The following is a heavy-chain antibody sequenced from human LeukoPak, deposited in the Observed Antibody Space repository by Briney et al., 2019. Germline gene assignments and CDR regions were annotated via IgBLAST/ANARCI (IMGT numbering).Heavy chain of an antibody. CDR3: ARGARGYQLLWTNFFEN. V-gene: IGHV1-46*01. D-gene: IGHD2-2*01. CDR2: INSSGGST. Sequence: ASVKVSCKASGYTFTSYYMHWVRQAPGQGLEWMGIINSSGGSTSYAKKFQGRVSMTRDTTTSTVYMEMSSLRSEDTAVYYCARGARGYQLLWTNFFENWGQGTLVTVSS. J-gene: IGHJ4*02. CDR1: GYTFTSYY.